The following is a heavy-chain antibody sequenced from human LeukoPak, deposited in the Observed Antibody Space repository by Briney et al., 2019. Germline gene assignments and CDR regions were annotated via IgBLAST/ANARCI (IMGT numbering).Heavy chain of an antibody. CDR1: GGSISSGAYY. J-gene: IGHJ2*01. V-gene: IGHV4-31*03. CDR3: AREPAGLWYFDL. Sequence: SGTLSLTCTVSGGSISSGAYYWSWIRQHPGKGLEWMGYIYSSGTTYYNPSLKSRVTLSVDTSKTQFSLNLTSVTAADTAVYYCAREPAGLWYFDLWGRGTLVTVSS. CDR2: IYSSGTT.